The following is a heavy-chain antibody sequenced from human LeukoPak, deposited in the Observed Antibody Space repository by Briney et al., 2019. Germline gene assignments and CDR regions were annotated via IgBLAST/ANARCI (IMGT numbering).Heavy chain of an antibody. CDR2: IDWDDDK. CDR1: GFSLSTRGMC. V-gene: IGHV2-70*11. Sequence: SGPTLVNPTQTLTLTRTFSGFSLSTRGMCVSWIRQPPGKALEWLARIDWDDDKYYSTSLKTRLTISKDTSKNQVVLTMTNMDPVDTATYYCARMGAAAGLFDYWGQGTLVTVSS. CDR3: ARMGAAAGLFDY. J-gene: IGHJ4*02. D-gene: IGHD6-13*01.